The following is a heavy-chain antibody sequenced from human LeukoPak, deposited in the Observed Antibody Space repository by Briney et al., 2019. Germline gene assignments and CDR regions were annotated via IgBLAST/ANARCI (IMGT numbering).Heavy chain of an antibody. CDR1: GFTFRSFA. J-gene: IGHJ4*02. CDR3: AKGGAGQPPPYYFDY. Sequence: GGSLRLSCAASGFTFRSFATSWVRQAPGKGLEWVSSISANGVSTYYADSVKGRFTISRDNSKNTLYLQMNSLRAEDTAVYYCAKGGAGQPPPYYFDYWGQGTLVTVSS. D-gene: IGHD1-14*01. CDR2: ISANGVST. V-gene: IGHV3-23*01.